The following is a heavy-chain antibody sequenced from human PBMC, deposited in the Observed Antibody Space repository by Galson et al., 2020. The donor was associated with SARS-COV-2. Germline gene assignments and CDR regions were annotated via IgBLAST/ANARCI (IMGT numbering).Heavy chain of an antibody. D-gene: IGHD2-2*01. CDR2: TYYTGTT. V-gene: IGHV4-39*01. J-gene: IGHJ4*02. Sequence: ETLSPTCTVSAGSPSSRSYYCGWIRQPPGKGLEWIGRTYYTGTTHYNPTPKRRFTISVDTSKNQFSLKLSSVTAADTAVYYCARHPLYCSSTSCYAVYFDYCGQGTLVTVSS. CDR3: ARHPLYCSSTSCYAVYFDY. CDR1: AGSPSSRSYY.